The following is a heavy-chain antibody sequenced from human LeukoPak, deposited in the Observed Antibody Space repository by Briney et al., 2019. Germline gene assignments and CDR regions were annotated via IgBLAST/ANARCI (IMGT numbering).Heavy chain of an antibody. V-gene: IGHV4-4*07. CDR1: GGSISSYY. Sequence: PSETLSLTCTVSGGSISSYYWSWIRQPAGKGLEWIGRIYTSGSTNYNPSLKSRVTMSVDTSKNQFSLKLSSVTAADTAVYYCARDVTMVRGGGNWFDPWGQGTLVTASS. CDR2: IYTSGST. J-gene: IGHJ5*02. D-gene: IGHD3-10*01. CDR3: ARDVTMVRGGGNWFDP.